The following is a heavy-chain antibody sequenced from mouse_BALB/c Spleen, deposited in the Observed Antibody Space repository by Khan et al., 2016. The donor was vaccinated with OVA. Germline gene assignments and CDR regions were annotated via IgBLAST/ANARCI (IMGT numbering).Heavy chain of an antibody. Sequence: VQLQQSGPELMKPGASVKISCKASGNSFTSYYIHWVKQSHGKSLEWIGYIVPFNGSTNYNQKFKGKATLTVDKSSSTAYMHLSSLTSEDSAVYYCARHGSSSWFAYWGQGTLVTVSA. CDR3: ARHGSSSWFAY. CDR2: IVPFNGST. V-gene: IGHV1S135*01. CDR1: GNSFTSYY. J-gene: IGHJ3*01. D-gene: IGHD1-1*01.